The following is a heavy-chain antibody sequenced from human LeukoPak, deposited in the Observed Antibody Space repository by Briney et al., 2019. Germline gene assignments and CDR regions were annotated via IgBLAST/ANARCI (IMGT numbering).Heavy chain of an antibody. CDR2: IYYSGSI. J-gene: IGHJ4*02. D-gene: IGHD6-13*01. Sequence: SETLSLTCTVSGGSISSYYWSWIRQPAGKGLEWIGYIYYSGSINYNPSLKSRVTISVDTSKNQFSLKLSSVTAADTAVYYCANSIAAAGNFDYWGQGTLVTVSS. CDR1: GGSISSYY. CDR3: ANSIAAAGNFDY. V-gene: IGHV4-59*08.